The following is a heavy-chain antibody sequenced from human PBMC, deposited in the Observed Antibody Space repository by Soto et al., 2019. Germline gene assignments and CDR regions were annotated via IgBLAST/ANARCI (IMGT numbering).Heavy chain of an antibody. CDR1: GFSLSTSGVG. D-gene: IGHD2-2*01. V-gene: IGHV2-5*01. CDR3: AHIPKYCSSTSCLGY. J-gene: IGHJ4*02. CDR2: IYCNDDK. Sequence: SGPTLVNPTQTLTLTCTFSGFSLSTSGVGVAWIRQPPGEALEWLALIYCNDDKRYSPSLKSRLTITKDTSKNHVVLTMTNMDPVDTATYFYAHIPKYCSSTSCLGYWGQGTLVTVSS.